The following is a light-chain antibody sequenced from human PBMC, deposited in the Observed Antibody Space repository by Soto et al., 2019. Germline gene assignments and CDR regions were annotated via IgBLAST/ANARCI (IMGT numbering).Light chain of an antibody. CDR1: QSVLYSSNNKNY. Sequence: DIVMTQSPDSLAVSLGERATINCKSSQSVLYSSNNKNYLAWYQQKPGQPPKLLIYWASTRESGVPDRFSGSGSGTDFTLTLSSLRADDVAVYYCQQYYSTPYTFGQGTKLEIK. CDR3: QQYYSTPYT. V-gene: IGKV4-1*01. J-gene: IGKJ2*01. CDR2: WAS.